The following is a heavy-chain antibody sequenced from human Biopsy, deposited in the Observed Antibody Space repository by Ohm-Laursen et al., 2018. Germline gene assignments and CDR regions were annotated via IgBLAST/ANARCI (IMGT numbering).Heavy chain of an antibody. J-gene: IGHJ6*02. V-gene: IGHV4-34*01. CDR3: VRGVDYYDPYHYYALDV. CDR2: INHSGRT. Sequence: SDTLSLTCAVYGESFNGCYWSWIRQTPGKGLEWIGEINHSGRTNYNPYLRSRVTISVDTSKNQFSLKVRSVTAADTAVYYCVRGVDYYDPYHYYALDVWGQGTTVTVSS. D-gene: IGHD3-22*01. CDR1: GESFNGCY.